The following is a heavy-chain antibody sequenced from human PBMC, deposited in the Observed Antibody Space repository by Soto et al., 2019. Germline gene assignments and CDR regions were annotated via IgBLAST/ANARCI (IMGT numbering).Heavy chain of an antibody. CDR2: FDPEDGET. CDR1: GYTLTELS. CDR3: ARDTAYYYDSSGYYYENWFDP. D-gene: IGHD3-22*01. J-gene: IGHJ5*02. Sequence: ASVKVSCKVSGYTLTELSMHWVRQAPGKGLEWMGGFDPEDGETIYAQKFQGRVTMTEDTSTDTAYMELRSLRSDDTAVYYCARDTAYYYDSSGYYYENWFDPWGQGTLVTVSS. V-gene: IGHV1-24*01.